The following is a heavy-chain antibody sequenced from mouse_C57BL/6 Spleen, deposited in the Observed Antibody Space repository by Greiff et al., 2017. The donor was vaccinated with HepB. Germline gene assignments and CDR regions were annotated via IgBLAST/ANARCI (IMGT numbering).Heavy chain of an antibody. CDR1: GYTFTSYW. CDR2: IDPSDSYT. Sequence: QVQLQQSGAELVMPGASVKLSCKASGYTFTSYWMHWVKQRPGQGLEWIGEIDPSDSYTNYNQKFKGKSTLTVDKSSSTAYMQLSSLTSEDSAVYYCARYYGGYFDYWGQGTTLTVSS. D-gene: IGHD1-1*01. J-gene: IGHJ2*01. CDR3: ARYYGGYFDY. V-gene: IGHV1-69*01.